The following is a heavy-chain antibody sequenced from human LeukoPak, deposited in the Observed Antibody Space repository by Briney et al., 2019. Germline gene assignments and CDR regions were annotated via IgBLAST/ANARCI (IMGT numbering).Heavy chain of an antibody. CDR2: ISAYNGNT. Sequence: ASVKVSCKATGYTFTGYYMHWVRQAPGQGLEWMGWISAYNGNTNYAQKLQGRVTMTTDTSTSTAYMELRSLRSDDTAVYYCARSGWLRKAGFDYWGQGTLVTVSS. V-gene: IGHV1-18*04. CDR3: ARSGWLRKAGFDY. CDR1: GYTFTGYY. J-gene: IGHJ4*02. D-gene: IGHD5-12*01.